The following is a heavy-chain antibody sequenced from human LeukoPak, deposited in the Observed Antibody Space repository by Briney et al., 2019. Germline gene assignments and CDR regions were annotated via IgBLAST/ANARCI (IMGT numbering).Heavy chain of an antibody. CDR3: AGRGHRYSRD. J-gene: IGHJ1*01. CDR2: IYDSGIT. Sequence: SETLSLTCTVSGDSVRSGYWSWMRQPPGKGLEWIGYIYDSGITDYNPSLKSRLTISVDTSNNQFSLNLSSVTAADTAVYYCAGRGHRYSRDWGQGILVTVSS. V-gene: IGHV4-4*09. CDR1: GDSVRSGY. D-gene: IGHD2-15*01.